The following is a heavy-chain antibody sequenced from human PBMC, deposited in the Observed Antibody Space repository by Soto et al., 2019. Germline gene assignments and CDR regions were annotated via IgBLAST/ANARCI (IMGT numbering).Heavy chain of an antibody. J-gene: IGHJ3*02. CDR2: IIPIFGTA. Sequence: SVKVSCEASGGTFSSYAISWVRQAPGQGLEWMGGIIPIFGTANYAQKFQGRVTITADESTSTAYMELSSLRSEDTAVYYCASSRAPIQLWSKERLPAFDIWGQGTMVTVSS. CDR3: ASSRAPIQLWSKERLPAFDI. V-gene: IGHV1-69*13. CDR1: GGTFSSYA. D-gene: IGHD5-18*01.